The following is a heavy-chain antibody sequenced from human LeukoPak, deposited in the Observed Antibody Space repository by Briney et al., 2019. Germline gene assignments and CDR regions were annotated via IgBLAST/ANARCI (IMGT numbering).Heavy chain of an antibody. J-gene: IGHJ6*02. CDR3: ARDRVDGNYGMAV. V-gene: IGHV4-59*01. CDR2: VDYSGSA. D-gene: IGHD1-26*01. CDR1: GVSINSYY. Sequence: SGNLSLTCAVSGVSINSYYWSWIRQPPGKGLEYIGSVDYSGSASYTPSLKSRVTISPDMSKNQISLKLLSVTAADTAVYYCARDRVDGNYGMAVWGQGTTVTVSS.